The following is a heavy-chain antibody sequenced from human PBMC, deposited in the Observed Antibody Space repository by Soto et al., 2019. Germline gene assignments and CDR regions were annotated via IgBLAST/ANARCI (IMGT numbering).Heavy chain of an antibody. D-gene: IGHD1-26*01. CDR1: GVSVSSKSAA. Sequence: SQTLSLTCAISGVSVSSKSAAWNCIRQSPSRGLEWLGRTYYRSKWHNEYAVSVKSRIIINPDTSKNQFSLQLNSVTPEDTAMYSCARSGNEGAVDYWGQGTLVTVSS. V-gene: IGHV6-1*01. CDR3: ARSGNEGAVDY. CDR2: TYYRSKWHN. J-gene: IGHJ4*02.